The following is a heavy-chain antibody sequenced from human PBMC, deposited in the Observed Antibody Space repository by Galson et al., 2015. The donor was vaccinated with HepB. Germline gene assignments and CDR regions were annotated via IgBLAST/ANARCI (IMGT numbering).Heavy chain of an antibody. Sequence: SLRLSCAASGFTFSSYAMSWVRQAPGKGLEWVSLISGSGVSTYYADSVKGRFTISRDNSRNTVYLQMNSLRAEDTAVYYCLGYSPLDYWGQGTLVTVSS. J-gene: IGHJ4*02. CDR3: LGYSPLDY. V-gene: IGHV3-23*01. CDR2: ISGSGVST. CDR1: GFTFSSYA. D-gene: IGHD3-22*01.